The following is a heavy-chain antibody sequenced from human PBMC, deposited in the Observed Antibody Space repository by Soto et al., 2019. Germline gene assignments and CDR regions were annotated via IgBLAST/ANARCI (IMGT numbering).Heavy chain of an antibody. CDR1: GGTFSRYS. Sequence: QVQLVQSGAEGKKPGSSVKVSCKASGGTFSRYSITWVRQAPGHGLEWIGRIIPIFGIASYAQKFQGRVTITADESTSTAYMELSSLRSDDTAVYYCAREDRDRETGLVPAAIDGMDVWGQGTTVTVSS. V-gene: IGHV1-69*08. CDR2: IIPIFGIA. CDR3: AREDRDRETGLVPAAIDGMDV. J-gene: IGHJ6*02. D-gene: IGHD2-2*01.